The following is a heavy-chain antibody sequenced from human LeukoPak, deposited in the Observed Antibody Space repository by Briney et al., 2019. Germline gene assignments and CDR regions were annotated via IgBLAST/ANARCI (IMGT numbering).Heavy chain of an antibody. D-gene: IGHD5-24*01. CDR2: IYYTGST. J-gene: IGHJ4*02. CDR1: GGSITNYY. V-gene: IGHV4-59*01. Sequence: SETLSLTCIVSGGSITNYYWSWVRQPPGKGLEWIGYIYYTGSTNYSPSLSSRVTISIDTSKTQFSLKLSSVTAADTAVYYCASTRGGKMATATVIDYWGQGTLVTVSS. CDR3: ASTRGGKMATATVIDY.